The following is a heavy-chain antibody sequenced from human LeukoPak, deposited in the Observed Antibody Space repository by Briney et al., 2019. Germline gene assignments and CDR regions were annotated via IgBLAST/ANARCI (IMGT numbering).Heavy chain of an antibody. J-gene: IGHJ4*02. CDR3: AGLVGRYSSGLYYYYFDY. CDR1: GDSINSLDL. V-gene: IGHV4-4*02. CDR2: RYLSGTT. D-gene: IGHD3-22*01. Sequence: SGTLSLTCTVSGDSINSLDLWSWVRQPPGKGLEWIGERYLSGTTHSNPSVKSRVTISIDKSKNQFFLNLSSVTAADTAVYYCAGLVGRYSSGLYYYYFDYWGQGTLVTVSS.